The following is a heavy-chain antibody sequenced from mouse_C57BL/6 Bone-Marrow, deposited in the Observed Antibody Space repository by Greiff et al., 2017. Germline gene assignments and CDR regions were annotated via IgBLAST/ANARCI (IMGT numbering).Heavy chain of an antibody. CDR1: GYTFTSYW. Sequence: VQLLQSGAEFVKPGASVKLSCTASGYTFTSYWMHWVKQRPGRGLEWIGRIDPNSGGTKYNEKFKSKDTLTVDKPSSTAYMQLSNLTSEDSAVYYCARSDYDRDDGYAMDYWGQGTSVTVSS. J-gene: IGHJ4*01. CDR2: IDPNSGGT. CDR3: ARSDYDRDDGYAMDY. V-gene: IGHV1-72*01. D-gene: IGHD2-3*01.